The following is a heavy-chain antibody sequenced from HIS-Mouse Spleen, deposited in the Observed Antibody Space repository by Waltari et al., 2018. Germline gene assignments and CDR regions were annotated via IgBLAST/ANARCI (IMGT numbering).Heavy chain of an antibody. Sequence: QVQLQQCGAGLLTPSETLSLTCAVYVGSFSAYYWSWTRQPPGKGLEWIGEINHSGSTNYNPSLKSRVTISVDTSKNQFSLKLSSVTAADTAVYYCARGKGSSSWYYFDYWGQGTLVTVSS. CDR1: VGSFSAYY. CDR3: ARGKGSSSWYYFDY. D-gene: IGHD6-13*01. J-gene: IGHJ4*02. V-gene: IGHV4-34*01. CDR2: INHSGST.